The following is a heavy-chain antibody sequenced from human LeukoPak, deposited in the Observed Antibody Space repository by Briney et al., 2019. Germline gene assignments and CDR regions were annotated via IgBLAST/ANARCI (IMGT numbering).Heavy chain of an antibody. CDR2: ISSGGST. CDR1: ALTVSDNY. J-gene: IGHJ3*02. D-gene: IGHD3-22*01. Sequence: GGSLRLSCAASALTVSDNYMTWVRQAPGKGLESVSVISSGGSTFYADSERGRFTISRDDSKNTLYLEMNSLRAEDTAVYYCARDRGGHYPDAFDIWGQGTMVTVSS. V-gene: IGHV3-53*01. CDR3: ARDRGGHYPDAFDI.